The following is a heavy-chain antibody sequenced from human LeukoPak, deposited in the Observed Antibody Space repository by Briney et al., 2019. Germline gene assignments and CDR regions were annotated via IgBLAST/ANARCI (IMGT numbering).Heavy chain of an antibody. CDR2: IFYTGNT. CDR1: GGSILDSTYY. Sequence: PSETLSLTCTVSGGSILDSTYYWAWIRQPPGKGLEWIATIFYTGNTHYNPSLKSRVTMSVDTVKNQFSLNLSSVTAADTAVYYCARQSSGYYYGWFDPWGKGTLVTVSS. V-gene: IGHV4-39*01. CDR3: ARQSSGYYYGWFDP. J-gene: IGHJ5*02. D-gene: IGHD3-22*01.